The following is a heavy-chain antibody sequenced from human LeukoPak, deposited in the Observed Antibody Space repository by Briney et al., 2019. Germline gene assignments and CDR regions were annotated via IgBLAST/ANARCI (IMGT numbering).Heavy chain of an antibody. CDR1: GFTFSSYW. J-gene: IGHJ3*02. D-gene: IGHD3-10*01. CDR2: IKQDESEK. V-gene: IGHV3-7*01. Sequence: GGSLRLSCAASGFTFSSYWMSWVRQAPGKGLEWVANIKQDESEKYYVDSVRGRFTISRDNAKNSLYLQMSSLRAEDTAVYYCASFYSPTYYYGSFSAFDIWGQGTMVTVSS. CDR3: ASFYSPTYYYGSFSAFDI.